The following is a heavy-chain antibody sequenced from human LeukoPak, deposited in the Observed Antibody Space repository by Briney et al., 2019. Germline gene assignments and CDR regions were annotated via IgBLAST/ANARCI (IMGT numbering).Heavy chain of an antibody. V-gene: IGHV4-59*12. CDR3: ARGTVTTYYYYGMDV. Sequence: SETLSLTCTVSGGSINNYYWSWIRQPPGKGLEWIGYIYYSGSTNYNPSLKSRVTISVDTSKNQFSLKLSSVTAADTAVYYCARGTVTTYYYYGMDVWGQGTTVTVSS. CDR1: GGSINNYY. D-gene: IGHD4-17*01. J-gene: IGHJ6*02. CDR2: IYYSGST.